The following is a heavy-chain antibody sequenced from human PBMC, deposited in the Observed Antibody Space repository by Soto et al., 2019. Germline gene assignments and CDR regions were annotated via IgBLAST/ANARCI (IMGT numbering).Heavy chain of an antibody. J-gene: IGHJ6*03. CDR1: GFSFSSYA. V-gene: IGHV3-23*01. CDR3: AKDYSPGVVIINYYYMDV. CDR2: MSGSGGST. D-gene: IGHD3-3*01. Sequence: PGGSLRLSCAASGFSFSSYAMSWVRQAPGKGLEWVSTMSGSGGSTYDADSVQGRFTISRDNSKNTLYLQMNSLRAEDTAVYYCAKDYSPGVVIINYYYMDVWGKGTTVTVSS.